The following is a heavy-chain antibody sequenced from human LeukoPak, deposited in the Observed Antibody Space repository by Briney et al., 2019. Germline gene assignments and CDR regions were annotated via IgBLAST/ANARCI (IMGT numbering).Heavy chain of an antibody. CDR1: GYTFTSYG. V-gene: IGHV1-18*01. Sequence: ASVKVSCKASGYTFTSYGISWVRQAPGQGLEWMGWISAYNGNTNYAQKLQGRVTMTTDTSTSTAYMELRSLRSDDTAVYYCATSKGSRVGATMDYWGQGTLATVSS. CDR2: ISAYNGNT. D-gene: IGHD1-26*01. CDR3: ATSKGSRVGATMDY. J-gene: IGHJ4*02.